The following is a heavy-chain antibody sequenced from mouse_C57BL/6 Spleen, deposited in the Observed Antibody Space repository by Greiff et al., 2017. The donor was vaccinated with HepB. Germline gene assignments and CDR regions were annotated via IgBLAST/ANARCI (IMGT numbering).Heavy chain of an antibody. D-gene: IGHD1-1*01. CDR2: ISSGSSTI. J-gene: IGHJ1*03. CDR1: GFTFSDYG. Sequence: DVHLVESGGGLVKPGGSLKLSCAASGFTFSDYGMHWVRQAPEKGLEWVAYISSGSSTIYYADTVKGRFTISRDNAKNTLFLQMTSLRSEDTAMYYCARPGIYYGSTIDVWGTGTTVTVSS. CDR3: ARPGIYYGSTIDV. V-gene: IGHV5-17*01.